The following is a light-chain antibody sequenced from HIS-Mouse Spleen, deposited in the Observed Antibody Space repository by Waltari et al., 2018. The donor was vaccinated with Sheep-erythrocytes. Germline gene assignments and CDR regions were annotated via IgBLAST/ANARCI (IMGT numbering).Light chain of an antibody. CDR2: WAS. Sequence: DIVMTQSPDSLAVSLGERATINCKSSQSVLYSSNNKNYLAWYQQKPGQPPKLLIYWASARESGVPDRFSGGGSGTDFTLTISSLQAEDVAVYYCQQYYSTPPSIPFGQGTRLEIK. CDR1: QSVLYSSNNKNY. J-gene: IGKJ5*01. CDR3: QQYYSTPPSIP. V-gene: IGKV4-1*01.